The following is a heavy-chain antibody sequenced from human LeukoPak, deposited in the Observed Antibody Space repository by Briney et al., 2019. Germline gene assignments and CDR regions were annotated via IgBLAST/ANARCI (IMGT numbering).Heavy chain of an antibody. CDR3: AREISMFVNAFDL. J-gene: IGHJ3*01. Sequence: PGGSLRLSCAASGFTFSNSGMHWVRQAPGKGLEWVAVIWYDGSNKYYADAVKGRFIISRDNSKNTVHLQMNRLRVEDTSVYYCAREISMFVNAFDLWGQGTLVAVSS. D-gene: IGHD3-10*02. CDR1: GFTFSNSG. V-gene: IGHV3-33*01. CDR2: IWYDGSNK.